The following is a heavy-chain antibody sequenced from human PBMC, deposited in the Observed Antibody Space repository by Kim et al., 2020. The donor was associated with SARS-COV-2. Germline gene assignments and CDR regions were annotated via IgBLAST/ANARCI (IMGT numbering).Heavy chain of an antibody. J-gene: IGHJ6*01. D-gene: IGHD6-13*01. CDR1: GFTFSSYA. V-gene: IGHV3-30*04. CDR3: ARVPLGYSSSWYYYYYY. Sequence: GGSLRLSCAASGFTFSSYAMHWVRQAPGKGLEWVAVISYDGSNKYYADSVKGRFTISRDNSKNTLYLQMNSLRAEDTAVYYCARVPLGYSSSWYYYYYY. CDR2: ISYDGSNK.